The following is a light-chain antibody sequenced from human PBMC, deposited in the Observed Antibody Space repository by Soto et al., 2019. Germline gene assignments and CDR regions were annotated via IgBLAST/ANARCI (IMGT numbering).Light chain of an antibody. Sequence: EIVMTQSPDTLSVSPGERATLSCRASQSVSTNLAGYQQKPGQAPRLLIYGASTRATGIPARFSGSGSGTECTLTISSLQSEDFAVYHCQQYNNWPYTFGQGTKLEIK. J-gene: IGKJ2*01. CDR1: QSVSTN. V-gene: IGKV3-15*01. CDR3: QQYNNWPYT. CDR2: GAS.